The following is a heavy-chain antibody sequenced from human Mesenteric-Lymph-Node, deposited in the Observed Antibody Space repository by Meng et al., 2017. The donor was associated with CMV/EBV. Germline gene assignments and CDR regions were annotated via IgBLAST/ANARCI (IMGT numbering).Heavy chain of an antibody. CDR2: ISANHGNT. Sequence: ASVKVSCKTSGYYFTTYGISWVRQAPGQGLEWMGWISANHGNTNYAQRVQDRVTMTTDTSTSTAYMELRNLRSDDTAVYFCATNPADHWGQGTLVTVSS. V-gene: IGHV1-18*01. J-gene: IGHJ4*02. CDR1: GYYFTTYG. CDR3: ATNPADH.